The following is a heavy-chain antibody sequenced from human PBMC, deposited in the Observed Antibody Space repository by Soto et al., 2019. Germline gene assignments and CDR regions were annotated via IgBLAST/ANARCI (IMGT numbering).Heavy chain of an antibody. D-gene: IGHD1-26*01. CDR3: ARLAIWVGAYYFDY. CDR2: IYYSGST. CDR1: GGSISSSSYY. V-gene: IGHV4-39*01. J-gene: IGHJ4*02. Sequence: QLQLQESGPGLVKPSETLSLTCTVSGGSISSSSYYWGWIRQPPGKGLEWIGSIYYSGSTYYNPSLKSRVTISVDTSKNQFSLKLSSVTAADTAVYYCARLAIWVGAYYFDYWGQGTLVTVSS.